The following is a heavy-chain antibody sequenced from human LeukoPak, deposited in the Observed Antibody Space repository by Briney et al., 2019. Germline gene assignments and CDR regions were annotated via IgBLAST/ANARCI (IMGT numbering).Heavy chain of an antibody. CDR2: IYYSGST. J-gene: IGHJ4*02. Sequence: SETLSLTCTVSGGSISSSSYFWGWIRQPPGKGLEWIGIIYYSGSTYYNPSLKSRVTISVDTSKNQFSLKLRSVTAADTAVYYCARQISINLIDYWGQGILVTVSS. CDR3: ARQISINLIDY. V-gene: IGHV4-39*01. CDR1: GGSISSSSYF. D-gene: IGHD1-14*01.